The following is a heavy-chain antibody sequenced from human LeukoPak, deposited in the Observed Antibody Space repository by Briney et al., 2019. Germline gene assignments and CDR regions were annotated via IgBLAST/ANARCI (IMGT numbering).Heavy chain of an antibody. CDR2: ISSSSSYI. V-gene: IGHV3-21*01. Sequence: GGSLRLSCAASGFTFSSYRMHCVRQAPGKGLEWVSCISSSSSYIYYADSVKGRFTISRDNAKNSLYMQMNSLRAEDTAVYYCARDVRYGDYLGAFDIWGQGTMVTVSS. CDR3: ARDVRYGDYLGAFDI. CDR1: GFTFSSYR. J-gene: IGHJ3*02. D-gene: IGHD4-17*01.